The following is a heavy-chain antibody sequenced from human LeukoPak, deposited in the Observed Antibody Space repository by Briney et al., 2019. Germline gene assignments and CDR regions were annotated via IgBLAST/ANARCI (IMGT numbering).Heavy chain of an antibody. CDR3: ARVLRYCSGGSCYYRQYNWFDP. CDR2: IYYSGST. V-gene: IGHV4-59*01. D-gene: IGHD2-15*01. Sequence: SETLFLTCTVSGGSISSYYWSWIRQPPGKGLEWIGYIYYSGSTNYNPSLKGRVTISVDTSKNQFSLKLSSVTAADTAVYYCARVLRYCSGGSCYYRQYNWFDPWGQGTLVTVSS. J-gene: IGHJ5*02. CDR1: GGSISSYY.